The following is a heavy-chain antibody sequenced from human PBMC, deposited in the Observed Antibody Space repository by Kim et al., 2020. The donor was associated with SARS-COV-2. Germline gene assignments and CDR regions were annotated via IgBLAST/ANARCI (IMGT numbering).Heavy chain of an antibody. CDR2: IIPIFGTA. CDR3: AREVDGSGSYYQRFDY. Sequence: SVKVSCKASGGTFSSYAISWVRQAPGQGLEWMGGIIPIFGTANYAQKFQGRVTITADESTSTAYMELSSLRSEDTAVYYCAREVDGSGSYYQRFDYWGQGTLVTVSS. D-gene: IGHD3-10*01. V-gene: IGHV1-69*13. J-gene: IGHJ4*02. CDR1: GGTFSSYA.